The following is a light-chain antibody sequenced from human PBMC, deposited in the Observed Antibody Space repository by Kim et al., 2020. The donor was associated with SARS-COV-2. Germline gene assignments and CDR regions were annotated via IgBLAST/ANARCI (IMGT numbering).Light chain of an antibody. Sequence: SASVGDRVTIPCRAGQDISSYLAWFQQRPGKAPKSLIGAASSLQSGVPSRFSGRGSGTVFTLTISSLQPEDFATYHCQQYYSYPYTFGQGTKLEI. CDR1: QDISSY. V-gene: IGKV1-16*01. CDR2: AAS. CDR3: QQYYSYPYT. J-gene: IGKJ2*01.